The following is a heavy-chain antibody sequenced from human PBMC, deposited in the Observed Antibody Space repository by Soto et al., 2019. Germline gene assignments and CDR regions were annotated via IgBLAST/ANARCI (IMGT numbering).Heavy chain of an antibody. CDR2: ISAYNGNT. V-gene: IGHV1-18*01. D-gene: IGHD3-22*01. Sequence: ASVKVSCKGSGYNFTSYGISRVRQAPGQEIEWMVWISAYNGNTNYAQKLQGRVTTTTDTSTSTAYMELRSLRSDDTAVYYCARDWPYYYDSSGYYGGVFNAFDIWGQGSIVTVSS. J-gene: IGHJ3*02. CDR1: GYNFTSYG. CDR3: ARDWPYYYDSSGYYGGVFNAFDI.